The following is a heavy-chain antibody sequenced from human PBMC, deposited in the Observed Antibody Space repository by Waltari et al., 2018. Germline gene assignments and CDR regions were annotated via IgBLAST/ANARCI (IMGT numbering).Heavy chain of an antibody. CDR2: INPRDSDT. D-gene: IGHD1-1*01. CDR3: GTWDRSHWFDY. J-gene: IGHJ4*02. Sequence: EVQLVQSGAELTKPGESLKISCQGSGYKFSTHWFGWMRQKPGKGLEWIGNINPRDSDTVYSPSFQGQVTISADKSTTTAYLQWSSLKASDSAMYYCGTWDRSHWFDYWGQGTPVTVSS. CDR1: GYKFSTHW. V-gene: IGHV5-51*01.